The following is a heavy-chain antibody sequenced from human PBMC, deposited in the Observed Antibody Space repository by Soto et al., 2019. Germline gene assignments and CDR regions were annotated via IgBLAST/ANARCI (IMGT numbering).Heavy chain of an antibody. Sequence: SETLSLTCTISGGSISGYYWTWIRQPPGKGLEYIGYVYNGNTNYNPSLNSRVTISVDTSKNQFSLKLTSVTAVDTAVYYCARREIQGPIDYWGQGTLVTVSS. CDR3: ARREIQGPIDY. CDR1: GGSISGYY. J-gene: IGHJ4*02. V-gene: IGHV4-59*12. CDR2: VYNGNT. D-gene: IGHD1-26*01.